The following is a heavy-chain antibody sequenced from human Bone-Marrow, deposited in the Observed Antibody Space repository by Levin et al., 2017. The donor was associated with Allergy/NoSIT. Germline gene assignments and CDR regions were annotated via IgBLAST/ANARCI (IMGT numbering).Heavy chain of an antibody. CDR2: IKQDGSEK. J-gene: IGHJ5*02. CDR3: ARVDGDYLINWFDP. CDR1: GFTFSSYW. D-gene: IGHD4-17*01. Sequence: ETLSLTCAASGFTFSSYWMSWVRQAPGKGLEWVANIKQDGSEKYYVDSVKGRFTISRDNAKNSLYLQMNSLRAEDTAVYYCARVDGDYLINWFDPWGQGTLVTVSS. V-gene: IGHV3-7*03.